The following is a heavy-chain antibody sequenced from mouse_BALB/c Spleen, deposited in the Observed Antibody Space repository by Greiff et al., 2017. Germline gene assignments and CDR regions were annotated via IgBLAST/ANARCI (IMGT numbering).Heavy chain of an antibody. D-gene: IGHD1-1*01. V-gene: IGHV1-14*01. J-gene: IGHJ4*01. CDR2: INPYNDGT. CDR1: GYTFTSYV. CDR3: ARSPYYYGSSYNAMDY. Sequence: VQLQQSGPGLVKPGASVKMSCKASGYTFTSYVMHWVKQKPGQGLEWIGYINPYNDGTKYNEKFKGKATLTSDKSSSTAYMELSSLTSEDSAVYYCARSPYYYGSSYNAMDYWGQGTSVTVSS.